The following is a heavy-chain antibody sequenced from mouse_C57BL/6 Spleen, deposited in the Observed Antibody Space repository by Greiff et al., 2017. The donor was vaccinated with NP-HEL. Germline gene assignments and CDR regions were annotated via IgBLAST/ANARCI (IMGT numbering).Heavy chain of an antibody. V-gene: IGHV1-54*01. CDR2: INPGSGGT. CDR1: GYAFTNYL. D-gene: IGHD2-4*01. J-gene: IGHJ1*03. Sequence: VKLMESGAELVRPGTSVKVSCKASGYAFTNYLIEWVKQRPGQGLEWIGVINPGSGGTNYNEKFKGKATLTADKSSSTAYMQLSSLTSEDSAVYFCAREGDYDWYFDVWGTGTTVTVSS. CDR3: AREGDYDWYFDV.